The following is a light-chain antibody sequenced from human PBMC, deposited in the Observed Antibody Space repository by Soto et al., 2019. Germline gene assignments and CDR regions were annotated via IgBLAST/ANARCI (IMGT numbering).Light chain of an antibody. CDR1: QSVSSN. Sequence: EIVMTQSPATLSVSPGERDTLSCRASQSVSSNLAWYQQKPGQAPRLLIYGASTRATGIPARFSGSGSGTEFTLTNSSLQSEDFAVYYCQQYNNWPWTFGQGTKVEIQ. J-gene: IGKJ1*01. CDR3: QQYNNWPWT. CDR2: GAS. V-gene: IGKV3-15*01.